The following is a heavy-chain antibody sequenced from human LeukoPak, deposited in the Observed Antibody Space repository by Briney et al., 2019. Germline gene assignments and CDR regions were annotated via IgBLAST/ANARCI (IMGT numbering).Heavy chain of an antibody. Sequence: GGSLRLSCAASGFTFSSYVMSWVRRAPGKGLEWVSAISGSGGSTYYADSVKGRFTISRDNSKNTLYLQMNGLRAEDTAVYYCAKDPDPLATNSPIDYWGQGTLVTVSS. CDR1: GFTFSSYV. V-gene: IGHV3-23*01. CDR2: ISGSGGST. CDR3: AKDPDPLATNSPIDY. J-gene: IGHJ4*02.